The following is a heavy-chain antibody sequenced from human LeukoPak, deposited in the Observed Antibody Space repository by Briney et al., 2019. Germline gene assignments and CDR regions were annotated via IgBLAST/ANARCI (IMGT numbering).Heavy chain of an antibody. CDR1: GGTFSSYT. J-gene: IGHJ4*02. Sequence: SVKVSCKASGGTFSSYTISWVRQAPGQGLEWMGRIIPILGIANYAHKFQVRVTITGAKSTSTAYMELSSTRSEDTAVYYWARGRQDFDYWGQGTLVTVSS. V-gene: IGHV1-69*02. D-gene: IGHD2-15*01. CDR2: IIPILGIA. CDR3: ARGRQDFDY.